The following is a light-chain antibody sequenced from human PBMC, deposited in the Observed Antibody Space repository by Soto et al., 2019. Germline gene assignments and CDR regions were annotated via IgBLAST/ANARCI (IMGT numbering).Light chain of an antibody. CDR2: HAS. J-gene: IGKJ4*01. CDR3: QQHINWPLT. CDR1: ESVNTN. V-gene: IGKV3-15*01. Sequence: EIVMTQSPATLSVSPGERAALSCRASESVNTNLAWYQQKPGQAPRLLIYHASTRATGIPARFSGSGSGTEFTLTISSLQSEDFALYYCQQHINWPLTFGGGTKV.